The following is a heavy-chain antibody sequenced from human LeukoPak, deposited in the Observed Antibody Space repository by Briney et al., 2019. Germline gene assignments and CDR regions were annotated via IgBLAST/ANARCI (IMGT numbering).Heavy chain of an antibody. V-gene: IGHV3-30*18. J-gene: IGHJ4*02. CDR3: AKDLEQWLVLREYYFDY. CDR2: ISYDGSNK. Sequence: SGGSLRLPCAASGFTFSSYGMHWVRQAPGKGLEWVAVISYDGSNKYYADSVKGRFTISRDNSKNTLYLQMNSLRAEDTAVYYCAKDLEQWLVLREYYFDYWGQGTLVTVSS. CDR1: GFTFSSYG. D-gene: IGHD6-19*01.